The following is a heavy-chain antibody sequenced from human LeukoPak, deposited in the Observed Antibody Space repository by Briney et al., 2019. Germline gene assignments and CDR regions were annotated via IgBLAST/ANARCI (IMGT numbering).Heavy chain of an antibody. CDR3: AGGQSWSYFDY. CDR1: GGSISSYY. V-gene: IGHV4-59*01. D-gene: IGHD6-13*01. Sequence: SETLSLTCTVSGGSISSYYWSWIRQPPGKGREWIGYIYYSGSTNYNPSLKSRVSISVDTSKNQFSLKLSSVTAADTAVYYCAGGQSWSYFDYWGQETLVTVSS. CDR2: IYYSGST. J-gene: IGHJ4*02.